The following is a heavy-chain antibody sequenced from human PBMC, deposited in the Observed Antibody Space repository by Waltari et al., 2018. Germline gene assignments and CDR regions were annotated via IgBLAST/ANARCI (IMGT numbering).Heavy chain of an antibody. J-gene: IGHJ4*02. D-gene: IGHD3-3*01. CDR3: ARSYYDFWSGYYTHDY. V-gene: IGHV1-2*02. CDR1: GYTFTGYY. CDR2: INPNSGGT. Sequence: QVQLVQSGAEVKKPGASVKVSCKASGYTFTGYYMHWVRQAPGQGLEWMGWINPNSGGTNYAQKFQGRVTMTRDTSISTAYMELSRLRSDDTAVYYCARSYYDFWSGYYTHDYWGQGTLVTVSS.